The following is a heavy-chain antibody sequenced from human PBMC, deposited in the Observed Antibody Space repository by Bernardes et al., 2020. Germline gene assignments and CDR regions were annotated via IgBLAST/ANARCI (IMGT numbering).Heavy chain of an antibody. CDR2: IKEDGSEK. D-gene: IGHD5-18*01. J-gene: IGHJ4*02. CDR1: GFTFSSYW. Sequence: GGSLRLSCAASGFTFSSYWMTWVRQAPGKGLEWVANIKEDGSEKYYVDSVKGRFTISRDNAKNSLYLQMNSLRVEDTAVYYCARIQVGHSYFDYWGQGTLVTVSS. CDR3: ARIQVGHSYFDY. V-gene: IGHV3-7*01.